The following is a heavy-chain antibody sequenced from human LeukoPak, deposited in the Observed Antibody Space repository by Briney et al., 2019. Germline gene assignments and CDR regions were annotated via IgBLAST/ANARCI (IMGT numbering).Heavy chain of an antibody. CDR3: STGYGSPYYDNY. J-gene: IGHJ4*02. CDR1: GFTFSDAW. D-gene: IGHD3-22*01. V-gene: IGHV3-15*01. CDR2: IKSKTNGETT. Sequence: GGSLRLSCAASGFTFSDAWMNWVRQAPGKGLEWVGRIKSKTNGETTDYPAPVKGRFSISRDDSKNTLYLQMDSLKTEDTAVYYCSTGYGSPYYDNYWGQGTLVTVFS.